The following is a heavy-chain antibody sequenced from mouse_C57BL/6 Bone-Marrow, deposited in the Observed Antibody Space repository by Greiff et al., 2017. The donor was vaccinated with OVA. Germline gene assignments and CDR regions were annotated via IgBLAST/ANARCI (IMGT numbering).Heavy chain of an antibody. CDR1: GFSLTSYG. Sequence: VKLQESGPGLVAPSQSLSITCTVSGFSLTSYGVHWVRQPPGKGLEWLVVIWSDGSTTYNSALKSRLSISKDNSKSQVFLKMNSLQTDDTAMYYCARHNYGSSYDWYFDVWGTGTTVTVSS. J-gene: IGHJ1*03. V-gene: IGHV2-6-1*01. D-gene: IGHD1-1*01. CDR2: IWSDGST. CDR3: ARHNYGSSYDWYFDV.